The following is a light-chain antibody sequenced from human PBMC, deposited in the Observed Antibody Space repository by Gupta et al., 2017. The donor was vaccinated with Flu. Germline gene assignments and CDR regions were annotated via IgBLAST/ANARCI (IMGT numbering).Light chain of an antibody. CDR1: SSNIGGNP. J-gene: IGLJ2*01. CDR3: AAWDDSLDAVS. Sequence: SVLTQPPSASGTPGQRVTISCSGSSSNIGGNPVNWFQQFPGRAPKDLIHTTNQRPSGVSDRFSASKSGTSASLVISGLQAEDEADYYCAAWDDSLDAVSFGGGTKLTVL. V-gene: IGLV1-44*01. CDR2: TTN.